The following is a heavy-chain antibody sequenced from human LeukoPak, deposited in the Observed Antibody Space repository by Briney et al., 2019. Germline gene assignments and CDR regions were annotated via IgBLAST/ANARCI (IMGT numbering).Heavy chain of an antibody. Sequence: SETLSLTCTVSGGSISSSSYYWGWIRQPLGKGLEWIGSIYYSGSTYYNPSLKSRVTISVDTSKNQFSLKLSSVTAADTAVYYCARKDSSGYPDYWGQGTLVTVSS. D-gene: IGHD3-22*01. V-gene: IGHV4-39*01. J-gene: IGHJ4*02. CDR1: GGSISSSSYY. CDR2: IYYSGST. CDR3: ARKDSSGYPDY.